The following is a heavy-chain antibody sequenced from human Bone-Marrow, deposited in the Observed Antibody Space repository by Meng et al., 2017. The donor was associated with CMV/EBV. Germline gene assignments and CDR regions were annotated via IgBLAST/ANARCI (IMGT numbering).Heavy chain of an antibody. D-gene: IGHD3-22*01. Sequence: SFSASGFTFSDAGLHWVRQPYGRGLEWIGRIRNRANSHATAYVASVKGRFTISRDDSKNTMYLHMNSLKTDDTAVYYCSRGDSNGPLYWGPGTLVTVSS. CDR1: GFTFSDAG. CDR2: IRNRANSHAT. CDR3: SRGDSNGPLY. J-gene: IGHJ4*02. V-gene: IGHV3-73*01.